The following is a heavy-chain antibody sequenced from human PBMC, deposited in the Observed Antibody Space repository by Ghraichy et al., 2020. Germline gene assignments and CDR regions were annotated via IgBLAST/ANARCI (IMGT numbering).Heavy chain of an antibody. CDR2: ISASNGKT. J-gene: IGHJ4*02. CDR3: ARMYYYDSQFDY. D-gene: IGHD3-22*01. V-gene: IGHV1-18*01. Sequence: ASVKVSCKTSGYTFNTHAVSWVRQAPGQGLEWMGWISASNGKTNYSQKVQGRVTMTTDTSTSTAYMELTSLRSDDTAVYYCARMYYYDSQFDYWGQGTLVTVSS. CDR1: GYTFNTHA.